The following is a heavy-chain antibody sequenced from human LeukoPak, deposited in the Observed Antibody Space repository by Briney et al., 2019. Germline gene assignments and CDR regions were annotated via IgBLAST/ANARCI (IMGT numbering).Heavy chain of an antibody. CDR3: ARAEITIFGPTYRPVDY. CDR2: INPNSGGT. Sequence: ASVKVSCKASGYTFTAYYIHWVRQAPGQGLEWMGRINPNSGGTNYAQKFQGRVTMTRDTSISTAYMELSRLRSDDTAVYYCARAEITIFGPTYRPVDYWGQGTLVTVSS. CDR1: GYTFTAYY. D-gene: IGHD3-3*01. J-gene: IGHJ4*02. V-gene: IGHV1-2*06.